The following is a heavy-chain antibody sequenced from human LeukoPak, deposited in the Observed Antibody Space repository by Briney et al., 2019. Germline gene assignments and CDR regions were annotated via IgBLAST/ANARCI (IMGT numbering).Heavy chain of an antibody. CDR2: ISGSGGRT. J-gene: IGHJ6*03. V-gene: IGHV3-23*01. CDR3: ARDNYYYYMDV. CDR1: GFTFTTNA. Sequence: GGSLRLSCAASGFTFTTNAMSWVRQAPGKGLEWVSAISGSGGRTYYADSVKGRFTISRDNSKNTLYLQMNSLRAEDTAVYYCARDNYYYYMDVWGKGTTVTISS.